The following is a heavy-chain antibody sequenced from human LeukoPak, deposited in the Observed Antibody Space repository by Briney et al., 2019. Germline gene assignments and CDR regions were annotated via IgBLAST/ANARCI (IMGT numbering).Heavy chain of an antibody. CDR1: GFTFSSCA. V-gene: IGHV3-23*01. Sequence: GGSLRLSCAASGFTFSSCAMSWVRQAPGKGLEWVSTIIDSGNSIYYADSAEGRFTISRDNSKNTLYLQMNSLRAGDTAVYYCAKRDAQRISGSYFFDYWGQGTLVTVSS. D-gene: IGHD3-10*01. J-gene: IGHJ4*02. CDR3: AKRDAQRISGSYFFDY. CDR2: IIDSGNSI.